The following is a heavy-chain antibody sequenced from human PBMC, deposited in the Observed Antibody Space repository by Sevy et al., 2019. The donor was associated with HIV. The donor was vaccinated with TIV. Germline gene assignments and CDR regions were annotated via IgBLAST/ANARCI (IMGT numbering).Heavy chain of an antibody. Sequence: ASVKVSCRVSGYTLTKLAMHWVRQAPGKGLEWMGSFDPEDDETIYAKKFQGRVMMTEDTSTDPAYMELSSLRSEDTAVYYCATTKDYYESSGSPFDSWGQGTLVTVYS. V-gene: IGHV1-24*01. CDR3: ATTKDYYESSGSPFDS. D-gene: IGHD3-22*01. J-gene: IGHJ4*02. CDR2: FDPEDDET. CDR1: GYTLTKLA.